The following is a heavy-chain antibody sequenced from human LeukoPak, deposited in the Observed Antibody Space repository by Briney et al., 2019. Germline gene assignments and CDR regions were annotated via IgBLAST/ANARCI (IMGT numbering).Heavy chain of an antibody. CDR3: ARAGDKGVET. Sequence: SETLSLTCTVSGGSISSYYWSWIRQPPGKGLEWIGYIYYSGSTDYNPSLKSRVTISVDTSKNQFSLKLSSVTAADTAVYYCARAGDKGVETWGQGTLVTVSS. J-gene: IGHJ4*02. D-gene: IGHD5-24*01. CDR1: GGSISSYY. CDR2: IYYSGST. V-gene: IGHV4-59*01.